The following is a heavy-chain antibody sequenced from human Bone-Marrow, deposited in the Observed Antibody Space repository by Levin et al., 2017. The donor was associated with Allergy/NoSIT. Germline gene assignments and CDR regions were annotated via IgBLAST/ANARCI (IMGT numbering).Heavy chain of an antibody. Sequence: SETLSLTCAVSGGSISSGGYSWSWIRQPPGKGLEWIGYIYHSGSTYYNPSLKSRVTISVDRSKNQFSLKLSSVTAADTAVYYCARSISFWSESHGFDPWGQGTLVTVSS. CDR3: ARSISFWSESHGFDP. CDR2: IYHSGST. J-gene: IGHJ5*02. CDR1: GGSISSGGYS. D-gene: IGHD3-3*01. V-gene: IGHV4-30-2*01.